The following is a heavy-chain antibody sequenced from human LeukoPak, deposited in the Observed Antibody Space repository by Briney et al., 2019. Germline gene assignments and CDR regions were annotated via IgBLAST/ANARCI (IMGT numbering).Heavy chain of an antibody. CDR3: ASGRGSGAKDALDI. D-gene: IGHD3-10*01. J-gene: IGHJ3*02. CDR2: INWNGGST. CDR1: GFTFSSYE. Sequence: GGSLRLSCAASGFTFSSYEMNWVRQAPGRGLEWVSGINWNGGSTGYADSVKGRFTISRDNAKNSLYLQMNSLRAEDTALYYCASGRGSGAKDALDIWGQGTMVTVSS. V-gene: IGHV3-20*04.